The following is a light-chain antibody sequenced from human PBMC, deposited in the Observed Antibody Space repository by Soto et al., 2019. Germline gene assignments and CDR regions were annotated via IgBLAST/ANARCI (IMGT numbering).Light chain of an antibody. CDR2: SAS. CDR1: QGISNY. J-gene: IGKJ1*01. Sequence: DIQMTQSPSSLSAFVGDRVTITCRASQGISNYLSWYQQRPEKVPKLLIYSASTLQIGVPSRFSGSGSGTDFTLTSSSLQHEDVATFYCQSYVSALWTFGQETTVEIK. V-gene: IGKV1-27*01. CDR3: QSYVSALWT.